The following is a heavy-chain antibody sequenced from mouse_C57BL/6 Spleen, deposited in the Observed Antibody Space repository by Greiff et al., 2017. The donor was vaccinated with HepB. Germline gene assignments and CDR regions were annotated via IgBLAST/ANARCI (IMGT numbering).Heavy chain of an antibody. CDR1: GYTFTSYW. CDR2: IHPNSGST. Sequence: QVQLQQSGAELVKPGASVKLSCKASGYTFTSYWMHWVKQRPGQGLEWIGMIHPNSGSTNYNEKFKSKATLTVDKSSSTAYMQLSSLTSEDSAVYYCARSGNWGSMDYWGQGTSVTVSS. J-gene: IGHJ4*01. D-gene: IGHD4-1*01. CDR3: ARSGNWGSMDY. V-gene: IGHV1-64*01.